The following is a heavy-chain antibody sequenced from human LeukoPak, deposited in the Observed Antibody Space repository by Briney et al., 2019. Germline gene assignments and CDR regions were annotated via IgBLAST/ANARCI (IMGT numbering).Heavy chain of an antibody. CDR1: GFTFSSYW. J-gene: IGHJ4*02. D-gene: IGHD1-26*01. V-gene: IGHV3-21*01. CDR2: ISSSSSYI. Sequence: GGSLRLSCAASGFTFSSYWMSWVRQAPGKGLEWVSSISSSSSYIYYADSVKGRFTISRDNAKNSLYLQMNSLRAEDTAVYYCARETVGATGYWGQGTLVTVSS. CDR3: ARETVGATGY.